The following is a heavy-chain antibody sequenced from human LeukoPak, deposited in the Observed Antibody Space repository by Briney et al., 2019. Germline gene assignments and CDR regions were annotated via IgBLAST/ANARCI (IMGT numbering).Heavy chain of an antibody. J-gene: IGHJ4*02. V-gene: IGHV4-59*08. Sequence: SESLSLTCAASGGSISSYFWSWVRQPPENGLQWIGNIYDSGSTNYNPSLKSRLTISVDTSKNQFSLKLSSVTAADTAVYYCARHLEAGTYDYWGQGTLVTVSS. CDR1: GGSISSYF. CDR3: ARHLEAGTYDY. CDR2: IYDSGST. D-gene: IGHD1-1*01.